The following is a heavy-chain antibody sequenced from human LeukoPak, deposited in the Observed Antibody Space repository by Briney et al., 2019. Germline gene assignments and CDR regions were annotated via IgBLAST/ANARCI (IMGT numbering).Heavy chain of an antibody. D-gene: IGHD6-13*01. Sequence: SGGSLRLSCAASGFTFSNAWMSWVRQAPGKGLEWVGRIKSKTDGGTTDYAAPVKGRFTISRDDSKNTLYLQMNSLKTEDTAVYYCTIKGLTAAGTTIDYWGQGTLVTVSS. J-gene: IGHJ4*02. CDR2: IKSKTDGGTT. CDR3: TIKGLTAAGTTIDY. CDR1: GFTFSNAW. V-gene: IGHV3-15*01.